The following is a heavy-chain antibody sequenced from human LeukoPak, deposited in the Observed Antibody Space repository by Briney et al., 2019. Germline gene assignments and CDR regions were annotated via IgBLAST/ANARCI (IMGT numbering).Heavy chain of an antibody. V-gene: IGHV3-74*01. CDR1: GFTFSSYW. D-gene: IGHD5-12*01. J-gene: IGHJ3*02. Sequence: GGSLRLSCAASGFTFSSYWMHWVRHAPGKGLVWVSRIKTDGSRTHYADFAQGRFTISRDNVKNTLYLQMNSLRAEDTAVYYCARDGYEFRAFDIWGQGTMVTVSP. CDR3: ARDGYEFRAFDI. CDR2: IKTDGSRT.